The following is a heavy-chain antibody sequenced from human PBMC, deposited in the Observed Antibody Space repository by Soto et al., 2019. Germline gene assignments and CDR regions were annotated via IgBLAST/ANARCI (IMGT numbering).Heavy chain of an antibody. J-gene: IGHJ5*02. CDR3: ARDKGCSGGSCYLSLFDP. V-gene: IGHV7-4-1*01. CDR1: GYTFTSYA. CDR2: INTNTGNP. Sequence: GASVKVSCKASGYTFTSYAMNWVRQAPGQGLEWMGWINTNTGNPTYAQGFTGRFVFSLDTSVSTAYLQICSLKAEDTAVYCCARDKGCSGGSCYLSLFDPWGQGTLVTVSS. D-gene: IGHD2-15*01.